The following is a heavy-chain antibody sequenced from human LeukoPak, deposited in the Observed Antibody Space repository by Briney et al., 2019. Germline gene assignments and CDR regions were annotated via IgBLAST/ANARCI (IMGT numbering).Heavy chain of an antibody. V-gene: IGHV3-15*01. Sequence: GGSLRLSCAASGFTFSNAWMSWVRQAPGKGLEWVGRIKSKTDGGTTDYAAPVKGRFTISRDDSKNTLYLQMNSLKTEDTAVYYCTTLLGFLEWLREPYYFDYWGQGTLVTVSS. CDR2: IKSKTDGGTT. D-gene: IGHD3-3*01. J-gene: IGHJ4*02. CDR3: TTLLGFLEWLREPYYFDY. CDR1: GFTFSNAW.